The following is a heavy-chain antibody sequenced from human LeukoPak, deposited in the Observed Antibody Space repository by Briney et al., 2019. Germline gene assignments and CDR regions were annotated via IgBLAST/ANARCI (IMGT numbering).Heavy chain of an antibody. CDR2: IYTSGST. CDR3: ARDAGYSIKAHYFDY. CDR1: AGSISSYY. D-gene: IGHD6-13*01. Sequence: SETLSLTCTVSAGSISSYYWSWIRQPAGKGLEWIGRIYTSGSTNYNPSLKSRVTMSVDTSKTQFALKLSSVTAADTAVYYWARDAGYSIKAHYFDYWGQGTLVTVS. J-gene: IGHJ4*02. V-gene: IGHV4-4*07.